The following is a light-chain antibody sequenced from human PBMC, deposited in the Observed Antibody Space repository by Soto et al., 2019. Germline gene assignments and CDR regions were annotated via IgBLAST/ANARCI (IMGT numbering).Light chain of an antibody. Sequence: EIVMTQSPATRSVSPGERATLSCRASQSVSSNLDRSQQKPGQAARLLIYGASTRATGIPDRFRGNGSGTEFTLTISCLQSEDFAVDYCQQYNNWPPLTCGGGTKVEIK. J-gene: IGKJ4*01. CDR1: QSVSSN. CDR3: QQYNNWPPLT. V-gene: IGKV3-15*01. CDR2: GAS.